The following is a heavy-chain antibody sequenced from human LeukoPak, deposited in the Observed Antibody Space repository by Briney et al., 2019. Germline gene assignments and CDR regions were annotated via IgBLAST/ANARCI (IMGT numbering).Heavy chain of an antibody. J-gene: IGHJ3*02. CDR1: GFTFSSYR. CDR2: INSDGSTT. CDR3: ARELGYSYSPAFDI. Sequence: GGSLRLSCAASGFTFSSYRMHWVRQAPGKGLVWVSRINSDGSTTTYADSVKGRFTISRDNAKNTLFLQMNSLRAEDTAVYYCARELGYSYSPAFDIWGQGTMVTVSS. V-gene: IGHV3-74*01. D-gene: IGHD5-18*01.